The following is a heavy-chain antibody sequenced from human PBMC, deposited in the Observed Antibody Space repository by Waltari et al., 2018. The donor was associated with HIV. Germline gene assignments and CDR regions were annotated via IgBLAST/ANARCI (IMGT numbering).Heavy chain of an antibody. V-gene: IGHV4-39*01. CDR2: IYYSGST. CDR3: ARHSLTYYYDSSGYSVAFDY. J-gene: IGHJ4*02. CDR1: GCSISGSSYY. D-gene: IGHD3-22*01. Sequence: QLQLQESGPGLVKPSETLSLTCTVSGCSISGSSYYWGWIRPPPGKGLGWIGSIYYSGSTYYNPSLKSRVTISVDTSKNQFSLKLSSVTAADTAVYYCARHSLTYYYDSSGYSVAFDYWGQGTLVTVSS.